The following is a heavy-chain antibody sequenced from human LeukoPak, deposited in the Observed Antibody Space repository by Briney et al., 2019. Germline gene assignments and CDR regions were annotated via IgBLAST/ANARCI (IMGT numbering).Heavy chain of an antibody. J-gene: IGHJ5*02. CDR2: INPSGGST. V-gene: IGHV1-46*01. CDR3: ARDRGLGYCSGGSCLSDWFDP. D-gene: IGHD2-15*01. CDR1: GGTFSSYA. Sequence: ASVKVSCKASGGTFSSYAISWVRRAPGQGLEWMGIINPSGGSTSYAQKFQGGVTMTRDTSTSTVYMELSSLRSEDTAVYYCARDRGLGYCSGGSCLSDWFDPWGQGTLVTVSS.